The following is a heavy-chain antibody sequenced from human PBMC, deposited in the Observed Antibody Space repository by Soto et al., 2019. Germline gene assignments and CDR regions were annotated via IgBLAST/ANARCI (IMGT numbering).Heavy chain of an antibody. J-gene: IGHJ6*02. V-gene: IGHV1-3*01. D-gene: IGHD2-8*01. CDR3: ARDRARYCTNGVCYYYGMDV. CDR1: GYTFTSYA. CDR2: INAGNGNT. Sequence: ASVKVSCKASGYTFTSYAMHWVRQAPGQRLEWMGWINAGNGNTKYSQKFQGRVTITRDTSASTAYMELSSLRSEDTAVYYCARDRARYCTNGVCYYYGMDVFGQRTTVTVSS.